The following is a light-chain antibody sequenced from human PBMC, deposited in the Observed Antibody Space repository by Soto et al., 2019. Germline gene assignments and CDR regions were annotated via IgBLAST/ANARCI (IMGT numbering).Light chain of an antibody. J-gene: IGKJ1*01. Sequence: EFVLTQSRSTLSLSPGDIATLSSRDIQRVSSSYLAWYKQRLGQAPRLXSYGASSRATGIPDRFTGSGSGTEFTLTITRLQPEDVGVYYCQQYSSLPRTFGQGTKVDI. CDR1: QRVSSSY. CDR2: GAS. V-gene: IGKV3-20*01. CDR3: QQYSSLPRT.